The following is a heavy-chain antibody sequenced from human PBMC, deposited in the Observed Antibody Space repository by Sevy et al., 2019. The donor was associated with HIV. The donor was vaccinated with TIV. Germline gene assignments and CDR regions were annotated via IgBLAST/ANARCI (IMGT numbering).Heavy chain of an antibody. CDR1: GFTFSSYA. CDR3: EKVKGQGKSSYFLTGYPYPSYYYYYIDV. Sequence: GGSLRLSCAASGFTFSSYAMSWVRQAPGKGLEWVAAISGSGGSTYYADSVKGRFTISRDDSKNTLYLQMNSLRAEDTAVLYFEKVKGQGKSSYFLTGYPYPSYYYYYIDVRGKGTTVTVSS. V-gene: IGHV3-23*01. J-gene: IGHJ6*03. D-gene: IGHD3-9*01. CDR2: ISGSGGST.